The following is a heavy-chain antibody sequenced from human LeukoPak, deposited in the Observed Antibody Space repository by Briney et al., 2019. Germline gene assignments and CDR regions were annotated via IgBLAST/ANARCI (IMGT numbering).Heavy chain of an antibody. J-gene: IGHJ3*02. D-gene: IGHD3-22*01. Sequence: ASVKVSCKASGGTFSSYAISWVRQAPGQGLEWMGRIIPIFGTANYAQKFQGGVTITADKSTSTAYMELSSLRSEDTAVYYCATTRYYYDSSDAFDIWGQGTMVTVSS. CDR3: ATTRYYYDSSDAFDI. CDR2: IIPIFGTA. V-gene: IGHV1-69*06. CDR1: GGTFSSYA.